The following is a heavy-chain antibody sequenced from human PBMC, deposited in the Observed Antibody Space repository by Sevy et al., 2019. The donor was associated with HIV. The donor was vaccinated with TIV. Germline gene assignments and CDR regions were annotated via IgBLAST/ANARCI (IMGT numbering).Heavy chain of an antibody. V-gene: IGHV1-2*06. D-gene: IGHD3-22*01. Sequence: ASMKVSCKASGYTFTGYYMHWVRQAPGQGLEWMGRINPNSGGTNYAQKFQGRVTMTRDTSISTAYMELSRLRSDDTAVYYCARGRDDSSGYYYAGRGFFDYWGQGTLVTVSS. CDR2: INPNSGGT. CDR1: GYTFTGYY. CDR3: ARGRDDSSGYYYAGRGFFDY. J-gene: IGHJ4*02.